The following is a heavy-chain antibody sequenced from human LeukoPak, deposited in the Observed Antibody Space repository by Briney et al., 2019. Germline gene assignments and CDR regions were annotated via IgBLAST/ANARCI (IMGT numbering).Heavy chain of an antibody. CDR3: ASEGLRAWFDP. CDR2: IIPIFGTA. Sequence: GASVKVSCRASGGTFSSYAISRVRQAPGQGLEWMGGIIPIFGTANYAQKFQGRVTITTDESTSTAYMELSSLRSEDTAVYYCASEGLRAWFDPWGQGTLVTVSS. V-gene: IGHV1-69*05. CDR1: GGTFSSYA. J-gene: IGHJ5*02.